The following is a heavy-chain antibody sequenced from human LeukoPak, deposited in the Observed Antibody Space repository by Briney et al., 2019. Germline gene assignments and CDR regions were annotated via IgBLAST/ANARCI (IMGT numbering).Heavy chain of an antibody. CDR1: GFTFTSSA. J-gene: IGHJ4*02. D-gene: IGHD1-26*01. CDR3: AAAMAARGELPSDY. CDR2: IVVGSGNT. Sequence: SVKVSCKASGFTFTSSAVQWVRQARGQRLEWIGWIVVGSGNTNYAQKFQERVTITRDMSTSTAYMELSSLRSEDTAVYYCAAAMAARGELPSDYWGQGTLVTVSS. V-gene: IGHV1-58*01.